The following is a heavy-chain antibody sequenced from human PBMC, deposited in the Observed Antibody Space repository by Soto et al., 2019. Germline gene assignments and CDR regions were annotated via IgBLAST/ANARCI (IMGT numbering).Heavy chain of an antibody. CDR2: INPNSGAT. Sequence: VASVKVSCKTSGYTFIGYYIHWVRQAPGQGLEWVGWINPNSGATNYAQKLQGRVTMTRDRSISTAYMELSRLRSDDTAVYYCARDLVSTIGDFDYWGQGTQVTVYS. J-gene: IGHJ4*02. V-gene: IGHV1-2*02. CDR1: GYTFIGYY. CDR3: ARDLVSTIGDFDY. D-gene: IGHD5-12*01.